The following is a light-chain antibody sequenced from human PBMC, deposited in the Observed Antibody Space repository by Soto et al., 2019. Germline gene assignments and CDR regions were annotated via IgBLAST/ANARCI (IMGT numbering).Light chain of an antibody. J-gene: IGKJ5*01. Sequence: VMTQSPDTLSVSPAERVTLSCRASESVSSNVAWYQQRPGQAPRLLIYGASTRATDTPVRFRGSGSGTEFTLTISSLQSEDLGVYYCQQYNNWPPSIIFGQGTRLEIK. CDR2: GAS. CDR3: QQYNNWPPSII. CDR1: ESVSSN. V-gene: IGKV3-15*01.